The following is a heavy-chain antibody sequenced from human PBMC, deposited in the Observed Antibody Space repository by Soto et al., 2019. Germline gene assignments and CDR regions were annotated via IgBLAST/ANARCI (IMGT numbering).Heavy chain of an antibody. CDR2: IYHGGTT. J-gene: IGHJ4*02. D-gene: IGHD2-21*01. CDR1: GGFISSGDSS. CDR3: ARLVGVAISP. Sequence: SETLSLTCAVSGGFISSGDSSWSWIRQPPGRGLEWIGHIYHGGTTFYNPSLKSRVAISEDRSKSLVSLRLNSVTAADTAVYYWARLVGVAISPWGQGTLVTVSS. V-gene: IGHV4-30-2*01.